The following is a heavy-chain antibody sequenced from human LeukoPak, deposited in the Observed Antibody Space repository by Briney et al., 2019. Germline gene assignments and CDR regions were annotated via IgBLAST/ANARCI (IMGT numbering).Heavy chain of an antibody. Sequence: SETLSLTCTVSGGSLNSHYWSWIRQAPGKGREWMGYIYYTGTTNYDPSLKRRAPVSLDTSKNQFSLKLRSVTAADTAVYYCARKGVWFESWGQGTLVTVSS. CDR1: GGSLNSHY. CDR2: IYYTGTT. CDR3: ARKGVWFES. V-gene: IGHV4-59*11. J-gene: IGHJ5*01.